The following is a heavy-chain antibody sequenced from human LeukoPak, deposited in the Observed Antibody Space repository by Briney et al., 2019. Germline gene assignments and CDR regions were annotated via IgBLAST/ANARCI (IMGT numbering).Heavy chain of an antibody. CDR1: GGSISSGGYS. V-gene: IGHV4-30-4*07. CDR3: ASGEKYGSGTFDY. J-gene: IGHJ4*02. CDR2: IYYSGST. Sequence: PSETLSLTCAVSGGSISSGGYSWSWIRQPPGKGLEWIGYIYYSGSTYYNPSLKSRVTISVDTSKNQFSLKLSSVTAADTAVYYCASGEKYGSGTFDYWGQGTLVTVSS. D-gene: IGHD3-10*01.